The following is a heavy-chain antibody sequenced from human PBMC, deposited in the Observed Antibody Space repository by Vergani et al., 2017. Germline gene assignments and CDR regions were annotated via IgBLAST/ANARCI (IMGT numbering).Heavy chain of an antibody. CDR1: GATFRSNT. D-gene: IGHD6-19*01. CDR2: IIPVLGKT. V-gene: IGHV1-69*02. CDR3: ASRVAGSYYYYYMDV. Sequence: QVQLVQSGAEVKKPGSSVKVSCKASGATFRSNTISWVRQVPGQGLEWMGRIIPVLGKTKYAQDFQGRLTITADTSTSTAYMELSSLRSEDTAVYYCASRVAGSYYYYYMDVWGKGTTVTVSS. J-gene: IGHJ6*03.